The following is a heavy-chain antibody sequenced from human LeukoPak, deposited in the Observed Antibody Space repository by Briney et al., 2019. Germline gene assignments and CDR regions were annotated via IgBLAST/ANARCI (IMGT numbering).Heavy chain of an antibody. Sequence: GGSLRLSCAASEFSFSTYSMNWVRQAPGKGLEWISYISAGSSTIYYADSVKGRFTISRDNAKNSLYLQMNSLRDEDTAVYYCASRRDYGINYWGQGTLVTVSS. J-gene: IGHJ4*02. CDR1: EFSFSTYS. CDR2: ISAGSSTI. V-gene: IGHV3-48*02. D-gene: IGHD4-17*01. CDR3: ASRRDYGINY.